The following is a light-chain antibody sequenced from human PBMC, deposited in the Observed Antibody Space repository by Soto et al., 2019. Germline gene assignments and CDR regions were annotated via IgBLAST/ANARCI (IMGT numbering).Light chain of an antibody. J-gene: IGKJ4*01. CDR3: QHRSNWPLT. CDR1: QSVNSY. Sequence: EIVLTQSPATLSLSPGEGATLSCRASQSVNSYLVWYQQKPGHAPRLLIYDASNRATGIPARFSGSGSGTDFTLTISSLEPEDFAVYYCQHRSNWPLTFGGGTKVEIK. V-gene: IGKV3-11*01. CDR2: DAS.